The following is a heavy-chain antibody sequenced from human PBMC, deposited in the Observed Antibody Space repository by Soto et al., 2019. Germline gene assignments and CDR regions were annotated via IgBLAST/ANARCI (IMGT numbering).Heavy chain of an antibody. Sequence: PGGSLRLSCAASGFSFSDNYMSWIRQAPGKGLEWVSYITGSSDYTNYADSVKGRFTISRDNAKNSLYLQMNSLRAEDTAVYYCAREYYYGMDVWGQGTTVTVSS. CDR2: ITGSSDYT. J-gene: IGHJ6*02. CDR3: AREYYYGMDV. CDR1: GFSFSDNY. V-gene: IGHV3-11*05.